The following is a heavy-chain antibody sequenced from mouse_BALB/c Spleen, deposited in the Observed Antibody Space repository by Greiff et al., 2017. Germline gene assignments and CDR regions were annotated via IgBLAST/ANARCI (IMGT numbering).Heavy chain of an antibody. CDR2: IRNKANGYTT. V-gene: IGHV7-3*02. CDR3: ARDHYYYPMDY. J-gene: IGHJ4*01. Sequence: EVNVVESGGGLVQPGGSLRLSCATSGFTFTDYYMSWVRQPPGKALEWLGFIRNKANGYTTEYSAFVKGRFTISRDNSQSILYLQMNTLRAEDSATYYCARDHYYYPMDYWGQGTSVTVSS. CDR1: GFTFTDYY.